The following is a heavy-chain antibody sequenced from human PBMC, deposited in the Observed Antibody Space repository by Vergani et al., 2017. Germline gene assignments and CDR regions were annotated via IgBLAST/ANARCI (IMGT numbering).Heavy chain of an antibody. V-gene: IGHV1-2*02. CDR3: ARDHCGSGCYMAYFDP. CDR1: GYSFIDYY. Sequence: QVHLVQSGVAVKKPGASVKISCRASGYSFIDYYIHWIRQAPGQGLEWMGWINLKSGVTNYEQKFQGRVTITRDTSIATVYMKLTNLRSTDTATFYCARDHCGSGCYMAYFDPWGQGSPVIVSS. J-gene: IGHJ5*02. CDR2: INLKSGVT. D-gene: IGHD2-8*02.